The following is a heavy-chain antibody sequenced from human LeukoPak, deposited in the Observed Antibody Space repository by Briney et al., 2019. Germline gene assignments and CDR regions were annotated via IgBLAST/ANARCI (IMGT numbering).Heavy chain of an antibody. CDR3: ARGHDFWSGYYFY. V-gene: IGHV4-59*08. CDR1: GGSISSSY. Sequence: PSETLSLTCSVSGGSISSSYCTWIRQPPGKRLEWIGYIYYSRSTNYNPSLKSRVTISVDTSKNQFSLKLSSVTAADTAVYYCARGHDFWSGYYFYWGQGTLVTVSS. D-gene: IGHD3-3*01. CDR2: IYYSRST. J-gene: IGHJ4*02.